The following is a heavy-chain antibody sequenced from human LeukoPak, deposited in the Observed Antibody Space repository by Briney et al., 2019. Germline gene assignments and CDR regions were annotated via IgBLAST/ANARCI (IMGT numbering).Heavy chain of an antibody. CDR3: AKDSSAWYFYFDS. Sequence: GGCLRLSCAGSGFSFNSYALHWVRQAPGKGLEWVSGISGLGDKQYYADSVKGRFTISRDNSKNTVYLDMNSLRVEETGIYYCAKDSSAWYFYFDSWGQGTPVTVSS. CDR2: ISGLGDKQ. CDR1: GFSFNSYA. D-gene: IGHD6-13*01. V-gene: IGHV3-23*01. J-gene: IGHJ4*01.